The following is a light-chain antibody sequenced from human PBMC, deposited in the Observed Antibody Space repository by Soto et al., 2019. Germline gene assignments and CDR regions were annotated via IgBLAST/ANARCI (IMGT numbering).Light chain of an antibody. V-gene: IGLV1-40*01. CDR1: SSNIGAGYD. CDR2: SND. J-gene: IGLJ3*02. CDR3: QSYDSSLSGFWV. Sequence: QSVLTQPPSVSGAPGQRVTISCTGSSSNIGAGYDVHWYQQFSGTSPKLLIYSNDNRPSGVPDRFSGSKSGTSASLAITGLLAEDEADYYCQSYDSSLSGFWVFGGGTKLTVL.